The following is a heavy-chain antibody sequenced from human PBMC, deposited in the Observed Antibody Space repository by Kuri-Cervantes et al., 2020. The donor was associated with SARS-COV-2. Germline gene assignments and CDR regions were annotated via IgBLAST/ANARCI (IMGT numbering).Heavy chain of an antibody. CDR3: ARATPGLVVVPAAIPN. D-gene: IGHD2-2*01. Sequence: GESLKISCTASGFTFGDYAMSWFRQAPGKGLECVAVISYDGSNKYYADSVKGRFTISRDNSKNTLYLQMNSLRAEDTAVYYCARATPGLVVVPAAIPNWGQGTLVTVSS. CDR2: ISYDGSNK. CDR1: GFTFGDYA. V-gene: IGHV3-30-3*01. J-gene: IGHJ4*02.